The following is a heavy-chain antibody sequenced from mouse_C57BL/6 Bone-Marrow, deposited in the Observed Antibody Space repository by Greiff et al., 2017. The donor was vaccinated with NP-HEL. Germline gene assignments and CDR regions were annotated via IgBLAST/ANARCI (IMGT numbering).Heavy chain of an antibody. J-gene: IGHJ2*01. Sequence: EVQLVESGGGLVQPKGSLKLSCAASGFSFNTYAMNWVRQAPGKGLEWVARIRSKSNNYATYYADSVKDRFTISRDDSESMLYLQMNNLKTEDTAMYYCVRQDYYGSNYFDYWGQGTTLTVSS. V-gene: IGHV10-1*01. CDR1: GFSFNTYA. CDR3: VRQDYYGSNYFDY. CDR2: IRSKSNNYAT. D-gene: IGHD1-1*01.